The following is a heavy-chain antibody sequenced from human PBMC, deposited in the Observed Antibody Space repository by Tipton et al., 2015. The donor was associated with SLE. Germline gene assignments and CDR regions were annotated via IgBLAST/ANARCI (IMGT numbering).Heavy chain of an antibody. CDR1: GGSISSYY. CDR2: IYYSGST. D-gene: IGHD2-21*01. V-gene: IGHV4-59*08. Sequence: TLSLTCTVSGGSISSYYWSWIRQPPGKGLEWIGYIYYSGSTNYNPSLKSRVTISVDTSKNQFSLKLNSVTAADTAVYYCARRLWAFDIWGQGTMVTVSS. CDR3: ARRLWAFDI. J-gene: IGHJ3*02.